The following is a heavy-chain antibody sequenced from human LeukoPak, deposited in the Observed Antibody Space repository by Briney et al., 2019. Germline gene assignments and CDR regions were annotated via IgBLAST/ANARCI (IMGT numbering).Heavy chain of an antibody. Sequence: GGSLRVSCAASGFTFITYWMPWVRQAPGKGLEWVANINQNGSAKFYVDSVKGRFTISRDNARNSLSLQMNSLRAEDTAGYFCARDMDVRGQGTTVTVSS. J-gene: IGHJ6*02. V-gene: IGHV3-7*04. CDR3: ARDMDV. CDR1: GFTFITYW. CDR2: INQNGSAK.